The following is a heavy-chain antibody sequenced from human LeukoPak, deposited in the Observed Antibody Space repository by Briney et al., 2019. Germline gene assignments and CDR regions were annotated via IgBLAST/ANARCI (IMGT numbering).Heavy chain of an antibody. Sequence: APVKVSCKASGYTFTSYGISWVRQAPGQGLEWMGWISAYNGNTNYAQKLQGRVTMTTDTSTSTAYMELRSLRSDDTAVYYCARDHDVWDTAMASSYYFDYWGQGTLVTVSS. CDR2: ISAYNGNT. D-gene: IGHD5-18*01. CDR1: GYTFTSYG. CDR3: ARDHDVWDTAMASSYYFDY. V-gene: IGHV1-18*01. J-gene: IGHJ4*02.